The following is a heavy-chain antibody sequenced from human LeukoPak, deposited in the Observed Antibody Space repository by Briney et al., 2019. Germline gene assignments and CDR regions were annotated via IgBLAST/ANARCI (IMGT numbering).Heavy chain of an antibody. V-gene: IGHV3-49*04. J-gene: IGHJ1*01. CDR1: AFTFGDYA. CDR3: TNEGGGLAAAGVEH. Sequence: PAGSLRLSCTVSAFTFGDYAMSWVRQVPGEWLGWVGLIRSKAFGGKTEHAAHVKGRFTIERDDSKSIADLQMNSLKAEDTAVYYCTNEGGGLAAAGVEHWGQGTLVTVSS. D-gene: IGHD6-13*01. CDR2: IRSKAFGGKT.